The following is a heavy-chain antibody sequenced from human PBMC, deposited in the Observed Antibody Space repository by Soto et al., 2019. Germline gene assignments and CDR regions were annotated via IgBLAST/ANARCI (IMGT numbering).Heavy chain of an antibody. D-gene: IGHD1-26*01. V-gene: IGHV3-30*03. CDR2: ISYDGSNK. CDR1: GFTFSHYG. J-gene: IGHJ4*02. CDR3: ARYSGKDQGPIDY. Sequence: QVQLVESGGGVVQPGSSLRISCAASGFTFSHYGIHWVRQAPGKGLEWLAVISYDGSNKHYADSVKGRFTVSRDNSKNTLYLQMNSLRAEDTAVYFCARYSGKDQGPIDYWGQGTLVTVSS.